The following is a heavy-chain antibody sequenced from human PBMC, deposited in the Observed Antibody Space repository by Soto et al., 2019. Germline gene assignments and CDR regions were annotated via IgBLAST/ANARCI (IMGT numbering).Heavy chain of an antibody. CDR3: ARGSYYYDSSGYWFLWYYFDX. Sequence: SETLSLTCAVYGGSFSGYYWSWIRQPPGKGLEWIGEINHSGSTNYNPSLKSRVTISVDTSKNQFSLKLSSVTAADTAVYYCARGSYYYDSSGYWFLWYYFDXWGQGTLVTVSX. CDR1: GGSFSGYY. J-gene: IGHJ4*02. V-gene: IGHV4-34*01. D-gene: IGHD3-22*01. CDR2: INHSGST.